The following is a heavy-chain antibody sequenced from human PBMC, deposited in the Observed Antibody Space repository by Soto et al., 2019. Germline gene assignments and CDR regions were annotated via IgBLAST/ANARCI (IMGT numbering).Heavy chain of an antibody. J-gene: IGHJ5*02. Sequence: QVQLVQSGADVKKPGSSVKVSCKTFGGTFSTFTINWVRQAPGQGLVWMGSFIPFLHISNNARNFLGRLTLAADESTPTAYMELQSLSPDDTAIPFCATLVAQNDHWGQGTLVTVSS. CDR1: GGTFSTFT. CDR2: FIPFLHIS. CDR3: ATLVAQNDH. V-gene: IGHV1-69*09. D-gene: IGHD2-15*01.